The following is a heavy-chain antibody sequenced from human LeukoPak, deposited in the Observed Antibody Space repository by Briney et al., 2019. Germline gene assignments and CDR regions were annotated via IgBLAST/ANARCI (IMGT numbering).Heavy chain of an antibody. J-gene: IGHJ4*02. D-gene: IGHD3-22*01. V-gene: IGHV3-21*01. Sequence: GGSLRLSCAASQFTFSSYSMNWVRQAPGKGLEWVSSINRGATHIYYADSLRGRFIISRDDAKNPLYLQMNSLRAEDTAVYYCVRLRRNSDSSGYYYYYDYWGQGTLVTVSS. CDR1: QFTFSSYS. CDR3: VRLRRNSDSSGYYYYYDY. CDR2: INRGATHI.